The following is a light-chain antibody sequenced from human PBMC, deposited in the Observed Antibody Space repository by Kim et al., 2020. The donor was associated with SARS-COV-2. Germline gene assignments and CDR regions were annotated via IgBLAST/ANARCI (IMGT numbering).Light chain of an antibody. Sequence: EIVLRQSPATLSLSPGERATLSCRASQSVRRYLAWYQQKPGQAPRLLIYDASNRATGIPARFSGSGSGTDFTLTINSLEPEDFAVYYCQQRSNWPLTFGGGTKVDIK. CDR2: DAS. CDR1: QSVRRY. V-gene: IGKV3-11*01. CDR3: QQRSNWPLT. J-gene: IGKJ4*01.